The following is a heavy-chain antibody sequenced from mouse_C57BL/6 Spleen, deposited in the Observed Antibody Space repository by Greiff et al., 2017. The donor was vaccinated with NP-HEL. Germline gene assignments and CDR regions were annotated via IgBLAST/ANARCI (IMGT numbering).Heavy chain of an antibody. CDR3: AGDYDEAWFAY. V-gene: IGHV1-64*01. D-gene: IGHD2-4*01. J-gene: IGHJ3*01. Sequence: QVQLQQPGAELVKPGASVKLSCKASGYTFTSYWMHWVKQRPGQGLEWIGMIHPNSGSTNYNEKFKSKATLTVDKSSSTAYMQLSSLTSEDSAVYYCAGDYDEAWFAYWGQGTLVTVSA. CDR2: IHPNSGST. CDR1: GYTFTSYW.